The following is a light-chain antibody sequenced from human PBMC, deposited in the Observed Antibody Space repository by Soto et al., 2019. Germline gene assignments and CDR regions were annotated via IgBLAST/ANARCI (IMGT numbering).Light chain of an antibody. Sequence: EIVLTQSPATLSLSPGERATLSCRASQSVSSYLAWYQQKPGQAPRLLIYDASNRATGIPARFSGSGSGTDFTLTISSLEPEDFAVYYCLQYNNWPRWTFGQGTRWIS. J-gene: IGKJ1*01. CDR2: DAS. V-gene: IGKV3-11*01. CDR1: QSVSSY. CDR3: LQYNNWPRWT.